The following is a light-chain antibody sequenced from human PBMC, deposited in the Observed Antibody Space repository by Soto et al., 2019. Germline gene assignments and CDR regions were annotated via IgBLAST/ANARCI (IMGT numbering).Light chain of an antibody. V-gene: IGKV1-5*03. CDR2: KTS. CDR3: QQYYSSPWT. Sequence: DIQMTQSPSTLSASVGERVAITCRASQSITTLLAWYQQKPGKAPKLLIYKTSILEGGVPARFSGSGSGTEFTLTIYSLQPDDFATYYCQQYYSSPWTFGQGTKVEIK. J-gene: IGKJ1*01. CDR1: QSITTL.